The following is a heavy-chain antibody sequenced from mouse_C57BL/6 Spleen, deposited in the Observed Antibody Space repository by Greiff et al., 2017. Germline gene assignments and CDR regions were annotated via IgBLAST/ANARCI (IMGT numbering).Heavy chain of an antibody. J-gene: IGHJ4*01. CDR3: ARGYSGYAMDY. Sequence: VQLQQPGAELVRPGSSVKLSCKASGYTFTSYWMHWVKQRPIQGLEWIGNIDPSDSEPHYNQKFKDKATLTVDKSSSTAYMQLSSLTSEDSAVYYCARGYSGYAMDYWGQGTSVTVSS. CDR1: GYTFTSYW. CDR2: IDPSDSEP. D-gene: IGHD1-1*01. V-gene: IGHV1-52*01.